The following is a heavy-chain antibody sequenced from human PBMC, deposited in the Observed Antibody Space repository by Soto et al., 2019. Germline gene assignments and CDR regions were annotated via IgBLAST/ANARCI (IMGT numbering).Heavy chain of an antibody. CDR1: GDSVSSNIAA. D-gene: IGHD7-27*01. V-gene: IGHV6-1*01. CDR3: ARDLGIHPFYYYYGMDV. Sequence: SQTLSLTCAISGDSVSSNIAAWNWIRQSPSRGLEWLGRTYYRSKWYNDYAVSVKSRITINPDTSKNQFSLQLNSVTPEDTAVYYCARDLGIHPFYYYYGMDVWGQGTTVTVSS. J-gene: IGHJ6*02. CDR2: TYYRSKWYN.